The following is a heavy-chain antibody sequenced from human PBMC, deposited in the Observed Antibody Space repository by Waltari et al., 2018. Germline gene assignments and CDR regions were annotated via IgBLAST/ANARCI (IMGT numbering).Heavy chain of an antibody. J-gene: IGHJ4*02. Sequence: QVQLVQSGAEVKKPGSSVKVSCKASGGTFSSYAISWVRQAPGQGLEWMGGIIPIFGTANYEQKFQGRVTMTADESTSTAYMELSSLRSEDTAVYYCARASHTGATQPFDYWGQGTLVTVSS. CDR1: GGTFSSYA. V-gene: IGHV1-69*01. CDR3: ARASHTGATQPFDY. CDR2: IIPIFGTA. D-gene: IGHD1-26*01.